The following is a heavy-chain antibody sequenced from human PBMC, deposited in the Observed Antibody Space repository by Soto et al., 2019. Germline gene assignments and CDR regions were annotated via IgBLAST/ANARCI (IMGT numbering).Heavy chain of an antibody. CDR1: GYTFIAHF. CDR3: VRAQSRQLLLAWFDA. Sequence: QVQLVQSGAEVKKPGASVTVSCEASGYTFIAHFIHWVRQAPGQGLEWMGWIYPDTGGTNYAQKFRDRVTMTRDTSVSPLYMEVNGLKSDDTAVYYCVRAQSRQLLLAWFDAWGQGTLVTVSS. J-gene: IGHJ5*02. CDR2: IYPDTGGT. D-gene: IGHD2-2*01. V-gene: IGHV1-2*02.